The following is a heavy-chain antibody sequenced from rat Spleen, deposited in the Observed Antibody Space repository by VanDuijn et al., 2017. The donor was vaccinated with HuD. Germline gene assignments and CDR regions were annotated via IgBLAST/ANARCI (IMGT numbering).Heavy chain of an antibody. CDR3: ARQPTGGFDY. CDR1: GFTFSDYN. D-gene: IGHD1-11*01. V-gene: IGHV5-7*01. Sequence: EVQLVESGGGLVQPGRSLKLSCAASGFTFSDYNMAWVRQAPKKGLEWVATISYDGSSTYYRDSVKGRFTISRDNAKSTLYLQMDSLRSEDTATDSGARQPTGGFDYWGQGVMVTVSS. CDR2: ISYDGSST. J-gene: IGHJ2*01.